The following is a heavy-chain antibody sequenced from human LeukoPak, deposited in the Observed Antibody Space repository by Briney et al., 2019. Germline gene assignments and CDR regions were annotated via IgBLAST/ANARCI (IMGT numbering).Heavy chain of an antibody. CDR2: INWNGGST. V-gene: IGHV3-20*04. Sequence: GGSLRLSCAASGFTFVDYGMSWVRQAPGKGLEWVSGINWNGGSTGYADSVKGRFTISRDNAKNSLYLQMNSLRAEDTALYYCARDGRGSYYDYYYYMDVWGKGTTVTVSS. CDR1: GFTFVDYG. J-gene: IGHJ6*03. CDR3: ARDGRGSYYDYYYYMDV. D-gene: IGHD1-26*01.